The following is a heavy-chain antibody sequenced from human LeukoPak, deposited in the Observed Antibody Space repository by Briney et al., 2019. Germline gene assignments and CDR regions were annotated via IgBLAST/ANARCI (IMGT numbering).Heavy chain of an antibody. J-gene: IGHJ4*02. Sequence: GVSLRLFCSASGFTFRDYDMNWVRQAPGKGLEWVSSHSYLSSHVYYGDSVEGRFSISRDNAKNSLYLQMNSLGAEDTAIYYCGRAFPPLRTSSAGDLWGQGILVTVSS. V-gene: IGHV3-21*01. CDR1: GFTFRDYD. CDR3: GRAFPPLRTSSAGDL. D-gene: IGHD3-16*01. CDR2: HSYLSSHV.